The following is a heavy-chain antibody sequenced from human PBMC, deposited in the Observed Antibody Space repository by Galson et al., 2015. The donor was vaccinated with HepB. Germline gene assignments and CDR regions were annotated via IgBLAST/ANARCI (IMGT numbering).Heavy chain of an antibody. CDR3: ATWSGKAATPPVVDY. CDR1: GSTFSSYA. J-gene: IGHJ4*02. D-gene: IGHD2-2*01. Sequence: SVKVSCKASGSTFSSYAISWVRQAPGQGLEWMGGIIPIFGTANYAQKFQGRVTITADTSTDTAYMELSSLRSEDTAVYYCATWSGKAATPPVVDYWGQGTLVTVSS. V-gene: IGHV1-69*06. CDR2: IIPIFGTA.